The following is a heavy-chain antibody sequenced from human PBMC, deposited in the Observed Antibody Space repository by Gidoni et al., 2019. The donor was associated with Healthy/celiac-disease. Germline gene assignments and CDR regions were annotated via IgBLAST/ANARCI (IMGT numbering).Heavy chain of an antibody. D-gene: IGHD3-22*01. CDR2: ISRNGGST. J-gene: IGHJ2*01. Sequence: VQLVEAGGGLVPPGGSLRLSCSASGFTFSRHAMHWVRQAPRKGLEYVSAISRNGGSTYYADSVKGRFTISSDNSKNTLYLQMSSLRAEDTAVYYCVRYDYDSSGRRWYFDLWGRGTLVTVSS. CDR3: VRYDYDSSGRRWYFDL. V-gene: IGHV3-64D*06. CDR1: GFTFSRHA.